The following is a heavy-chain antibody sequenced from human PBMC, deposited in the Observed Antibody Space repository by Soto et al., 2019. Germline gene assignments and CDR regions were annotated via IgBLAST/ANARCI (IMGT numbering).Heavy chain of an antibody. Sequence: SETLSLTCAVYGGSFSGYYWSWIRQPPGKGLEWIGEINHSGSTNYNPSLKSRVTISVDTSKNQFSLKLSSVTAADTAVYYCAGRRQARYSSGYYYYYYMDGWGKGITVTVAS. D-gene: IGHD6-25*01. CDR2: INHSGST. J-gene: IGHJ6*03. CDR1: GGSFSGYY. CDR3: AGRRQARYSSGYYYYYYMDG. V-gene: IGHV4-34*01.